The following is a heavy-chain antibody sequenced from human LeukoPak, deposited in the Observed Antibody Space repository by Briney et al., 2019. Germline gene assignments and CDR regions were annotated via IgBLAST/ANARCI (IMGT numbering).Heavy chain of an antibody. CDR2: LSDSGGST. CDR1: GFTFSSCG. J-gene: IGHJ6*03. D-gene: IGHD3-10*01. Sequence: GGSLRLSCAASGFTFSSCGMSWVRQAPGKGLEWVSALSDSGGSTFYADSVKGRFTISRDNSKNTLYLQLNRLRAEDTAVYYCAKGGAVSSKSITMIRGTRRYYYYMDVWGKGTTVTISS. V-gene: IGHV3-23*01. CDR3: AKGGAVSSKSITMIRGTRRYYYYMDV.